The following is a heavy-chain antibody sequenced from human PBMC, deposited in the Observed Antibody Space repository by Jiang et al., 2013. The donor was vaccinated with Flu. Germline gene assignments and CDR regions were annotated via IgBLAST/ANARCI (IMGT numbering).Heavy chain of an antibody. CDR1: GGSITSDYAY. V-gene: IGHV4-61*02. CDR3: ARDLGVVTTSEYPFHV. D-gene: IGHD2-21*02. CDR2: IYMAGTAGST. J-gene: IGHJ3*01. Sequence: TWPGLVKPSQTLSLACSVSGGSITSDYAYWSWIRQPAGKTLEWIGRIYMAGTAGSTNYNPSLRGRVTISIDTSRNQISLDLTSVTAADTAVYYCARDLGVVTTSEYPFHVWGRGTMVTVSS.